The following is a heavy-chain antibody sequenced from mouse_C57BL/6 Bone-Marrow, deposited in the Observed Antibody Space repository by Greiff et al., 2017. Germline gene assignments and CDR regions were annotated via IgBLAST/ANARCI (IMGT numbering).Heavy chain of an antibody. CDR2: IDPETGGT. D-gene: IGHD4-1*01. Sequence: QVQLQQSGAELVRPGASVTLSCKASGYTFTDYEMHWVKQTPVHGLEWIGAIDPETGGTAYNQKFKGKAILTADKSSSTAYMELRSLTAEDSAVYYCTRRGNRTGTLCDYWGQGTTLTVSS. J-gene: IGHJ2*01. V-gene: IGHV1-15*01. CDR1: GYTFTDYE. CDR3: TRRGNRTGTLCDY.